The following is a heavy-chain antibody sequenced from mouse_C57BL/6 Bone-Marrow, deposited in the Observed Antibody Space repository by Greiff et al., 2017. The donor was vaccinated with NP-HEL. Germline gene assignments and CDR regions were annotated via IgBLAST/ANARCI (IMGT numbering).Heavy chain of an antibody. CDR2: IYPSDSET. CDR3: ASYDYDWYFDV. D-gene: IGHD2-4*01. Sequence: QVQLQQPGAELVRPGSSVKLSCKASGYTFTSYWMDWVKQRPGQGLEWIGNIYPSDSETHYNQKFKDKATLTVDKSSSTAYMQLSSLTSEDSAVYYCASYDYDWYFDVWGTGTTVTVSS. V-gene: IGHV1-61*01. CDR1: GYTFTSYW. J-gene: IGHJ1*03.